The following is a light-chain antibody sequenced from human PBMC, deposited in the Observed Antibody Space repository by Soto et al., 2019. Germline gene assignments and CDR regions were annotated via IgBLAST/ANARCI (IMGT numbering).Light chain of an antibody. CDR3: SSYTSGSTLVV. V-gene: IGLV2-14*01. J-gene: IGLJ2*01. Sequence: QSALTQPASVSGSPGQSITICCTGSSSDVGAYNYVSWYQQHPGKAPRLMIYEVTNRPSGVSNRFSGSKSGNMASLTISGLRAEDEADYYCSSYTSGSTLVVFGVGTKVTVL. CDR1: SSDVGAYNY. CDR2: EVT.